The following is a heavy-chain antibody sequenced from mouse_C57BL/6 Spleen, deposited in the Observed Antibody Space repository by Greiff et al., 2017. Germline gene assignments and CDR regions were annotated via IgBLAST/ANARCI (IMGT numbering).Heavy chain of an antibody. J-gene: IGHJ4*01. D-gene: IGHD1-1*01. CDR1: GYTFTSYW. CDR3: ARGGYGSRYYAMDY. CDR2: IYPGSGST. V-gene: IGHV1-55*01. Sequence: VQLQQSGAELVKPGASVKMSCKASGYTFTSYWITWVKQRPGQGLEWIGDIYPGSGSTNYNEKFKSKATLTVYTSSSTAYMQLSSLTSEDSAVYYCARGGYGSRYYAMDYWGQGTSVTVSS.